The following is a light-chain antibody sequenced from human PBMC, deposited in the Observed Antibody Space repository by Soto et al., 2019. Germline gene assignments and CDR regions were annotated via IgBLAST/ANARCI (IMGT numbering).Light chain of an antibody. J-gene: IGLJ1*01. V-gene: IGLV2-11*01. CDR3: CSYAGSCTLNYV. Sequence: QSVLTQPRSVSGSPGQSVTISCTGTSSDVGGYNYVSWYQQHPGKAPKLMIYDVSKRPSGVPDRFSGSKSGNTASLTISGLQAEDEADYYCCSYAGSCTLNYVFGTGTKLTVL. CDR1: SSDVGGYNY. CDR2: DVS.